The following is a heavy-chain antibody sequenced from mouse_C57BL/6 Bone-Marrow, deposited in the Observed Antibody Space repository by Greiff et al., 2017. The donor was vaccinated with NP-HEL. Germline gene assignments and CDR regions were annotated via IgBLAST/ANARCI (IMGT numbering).Heavy chain of an antibody. Sequence: EVQLQQSGPELVKPGASVKISCKASGYTFTDYYMNWVKQSHGKSLEWIGDINPNNGGTSYSQKFKGKATLTVDKSSSTTYMELRSLTSEDSAVYYCARGEGGTGYFDYWGQGTTLTVSS. CDR1: GYTFTDYY. D-gene: IGHD3-3*01. CDR3: ARGEGGTGYFDY. CDR2: INPNNGGT. J-gene: IGHJ2*01. V-gene: IGHV1-26*01.